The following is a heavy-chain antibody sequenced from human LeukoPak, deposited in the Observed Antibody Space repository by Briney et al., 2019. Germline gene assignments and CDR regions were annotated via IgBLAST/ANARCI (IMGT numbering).Heavy chain of an antibody. CDR1: GGSISTRNHY. CDR3: ARVNGDFYYYYYYMDV. J-gene: IGHJ6*03. CDR2: IYHSGST. D-gene: IGHD4-17*01. V-gene: IGHV4-39*07. Sequence: SETLSLTCTVSGGSISTRNHYCGWIRQPPGKGLEWIGSIYHSGSTYYNPSLKSRVTISVDTSKNQFSLKLSSVTAADTAVYYCARVNGDFYYYYYYMDVWGKGTTVTVSS.